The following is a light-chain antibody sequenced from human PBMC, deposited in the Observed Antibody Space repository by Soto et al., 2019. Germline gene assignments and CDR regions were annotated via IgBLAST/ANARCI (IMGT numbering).Light chain of an antibody. CDR2: DGF. V-gene: IGKV1-13*02. CDR1: QGISNY. Sequence: AIQLTQSPSSLSASVGDRVTITCRASQGISNYLAWYEQKPEKAPQLLIYDGFSLESGVRSRFSGSGSGTDFTLTISSLQPEDFATYYCQQFNSYPLTFGQGTRLEIK. J-gene: IGKJ5*01. CDR3: QQFNSYPLT.